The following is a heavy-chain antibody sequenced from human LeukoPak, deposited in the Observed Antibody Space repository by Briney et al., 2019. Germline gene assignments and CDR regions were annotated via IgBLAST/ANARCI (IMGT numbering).Heavy chain of an antibody. CDR1: GFTISSYT. V-gene: IGHV3-30*04. Sequence: GGSLRFSCAASGFTISSYTMHRDRQAPGKGLEWLTVISSDGRNKSYADSVKGRFTISRDTSKNTLYLQMNSLRAEDTAVYYCARDSDIGAADYYFDYWGQGTLVTVSS. CDR3: ARDSDIGAADYYFDY. CDR2: ISSDGRNK. D-gene: IGHD6-13*01. J-gene: IGHJ4*02.